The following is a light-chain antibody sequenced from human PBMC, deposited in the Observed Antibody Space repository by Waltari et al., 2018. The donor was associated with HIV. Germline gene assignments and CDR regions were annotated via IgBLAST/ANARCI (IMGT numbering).Light chain of an antibody. Sequence: SYDLTQPPSVSVSPAQPASLTCAGDRLADTLVCWYQQKPGQSPVLVMYKDTRRPSGIPERVSGSKSGDTGTLSISGTQALDEADYYCQSWDSSTGVFGTGTKVTVL. CDR2: KDT. J-gene: IGLJ1*01. V-gene: IGLV3-1*01. CDR3: QSWDSSTGV. CDR1: RLADTL.